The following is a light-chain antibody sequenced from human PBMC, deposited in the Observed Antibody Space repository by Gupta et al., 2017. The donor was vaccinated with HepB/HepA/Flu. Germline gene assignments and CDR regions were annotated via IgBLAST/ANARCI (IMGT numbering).Light chain of an antibody. V-gene: IGKV3-11*01. CDR1: QSVGKY. J-gene: IGKJ3*01. CDR2: DVL. CDR3: HGPTSGHPIFT. Sequence: EIVLTQSPATLSLSPGERATLSCRASQSVGKYLAWYQQRPGQPPRRLIYDVLNTATGVPGKCSGSGVGTDHNLTIISRDPEDFEFYYCHGPTSGHPIFTFGHGTNVDIK.